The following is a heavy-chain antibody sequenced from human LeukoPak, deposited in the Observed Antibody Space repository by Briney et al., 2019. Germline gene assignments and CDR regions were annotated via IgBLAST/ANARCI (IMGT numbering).Heavy chain of an antibody. D-gene: IGHD5-12*01. CDR3: ARDGYGYNYMDV. J-gene: IGHJ6*03. CDR1: GFTVSSNF. CDR2: IYSGGTT. V-gene: IGHV3-53*01. Sequence: PAGSLRLSCAASGFTVSSNFMSWFSQAPGKGLLWVSVIYSGGTTYNADSVRGRFTISRDNSKNMLYLQMNSLRAEDTAVYYCARDGYGYNYMDVWGKGTTVTVSS.